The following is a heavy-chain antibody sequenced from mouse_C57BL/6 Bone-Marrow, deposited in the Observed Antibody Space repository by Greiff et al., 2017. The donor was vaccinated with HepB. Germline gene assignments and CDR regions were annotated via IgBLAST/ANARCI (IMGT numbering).Heavy chain of an antibody. Sequence: EVKLMESGEGLVKPGGSLKLSCAASGFTFSSYAMSWVRQTPEKRLEWVAYISSGGDYIYYADTVKGRFTISRDNARNTLYLQMSSLKSEDTAMYYCTRDAFYDYDSYWGQGTLVTVSA. CDR2: ISSGGDYI. CDR1: GFTFSSYA. J-gene: IGHJ3*01. CDR3: TRDAFYDYDSY. V-gene: IGHV5-9-1*02. D-gene: IGHD2-4*01.